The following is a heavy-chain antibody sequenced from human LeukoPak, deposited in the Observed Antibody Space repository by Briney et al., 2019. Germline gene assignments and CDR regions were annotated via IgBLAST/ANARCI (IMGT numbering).Heavy chain of an antibody. CDR1: GGTFSSYA. Sequence: WASVKVSCKASGGTFSSYAISWVRQAPGQGLEWMGGIIPIFGTANYAQKFQGRVTITADESTSTAYMELSSLRSEDTAVYYCAREPITMVRGEYYFDYWGQGTLVTVSS. CDR2: IIPIFGTA. J-gene: IGHJ4*02. CDR3: AREPITMVRGEYYFDY. D-gene: IGHD3-10*01. V-gene: IGHV1-69*13.